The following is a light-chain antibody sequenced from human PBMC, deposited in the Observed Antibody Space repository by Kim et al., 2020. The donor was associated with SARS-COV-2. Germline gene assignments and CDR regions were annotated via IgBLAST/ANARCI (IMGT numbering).Light chain of an antibody. V-gene: IGKV1-16*01. J-gene: IGKJ4*01. CDR2: AES. CDR3: QQYKTYPLT. Sequence: DIQMTQSPSSLSASIGDRVTITCRASQDISNSLAWFQQRPGEAPRSLIYAESSLQSGVPSRFTGSGSGTDFTLAINSLQPEDFATYYCQQYKTYPLTFGGGTKVEIK. CDR1: QDISNS.